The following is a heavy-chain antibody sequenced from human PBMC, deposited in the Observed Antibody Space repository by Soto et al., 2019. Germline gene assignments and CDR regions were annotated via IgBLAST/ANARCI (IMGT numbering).Heavy chain of an antibody. CDR1: GGSISSYY. CDR2: IYYSGST. V-gene: IGHV4-59*08. CDR3: ARLDGDYLVWYFDL. D-gene: IGHD4-17*01. Sequence: QVQLQESGPGLVKPSETLSLTCTVSGGSISSYYWSWIRQPPGKGLEWIGYIYYSGSTNYNPSLKSRVTISVDTSKNQFSLKLSSVTAADTAVYYCARLDGDYLVWYFDLWGRGTLVTVSS. J-gene: IGHJ2*01.